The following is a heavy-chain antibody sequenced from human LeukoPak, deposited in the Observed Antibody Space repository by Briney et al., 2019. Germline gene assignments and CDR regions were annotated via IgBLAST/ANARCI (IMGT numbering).Heavy chain of an antibody. CDR2: IYTSGST. J-gene: IGHJ4*02. Sequence: PSETLSLTCTVSGGSISSYYWSWIRQPAGKGLEWIGRIYTSGSTNYNPSLKSRVTISVDRSKNQFSLKLSSVTAADTAVYYCARGGEAYSSSYYFDYWGQGTLVTVSS. V-gene: IGHV4-4*07. CDR1: GGSISSYY. CDR3: ARGGEAYSSSYYFDY. D-gene: IGHD6-6*01.